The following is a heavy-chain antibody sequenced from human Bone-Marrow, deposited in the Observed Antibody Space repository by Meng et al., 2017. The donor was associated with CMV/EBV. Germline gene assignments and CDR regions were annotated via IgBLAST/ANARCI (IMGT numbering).Heavy chain of an antibody. D-gene: IGHD6-6*01. Sequence: SETLSLTCTVSGGSVSSGSYYWSWIRQPPGKGLEWIGEINHSGSTNYNPSLKSRVTISVDTSKNQFSLKLSSVTAADTAVYYCARVRIAARPVKGTRLYYFDYWGQGTLVTVSS. CDR2: INHSGST. CDR3: ARVRIAARPVKGTRLYYFDY. J-gene: IGHJ4*02. V-gene: IGHV4-61*01. CDR1: GGSVSSGSYY.